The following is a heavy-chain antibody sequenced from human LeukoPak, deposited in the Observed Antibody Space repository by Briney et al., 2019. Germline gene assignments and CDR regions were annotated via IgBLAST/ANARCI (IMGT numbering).Heavy chain of an antibody. Sequence: ASVKVSCKASGYTFTGYYMHWVRQAPGQGLEWMGWINPNSGGTNYAQKFQGRVTMTRDTSTSTVYMELSSLRSEDTAVYYCARDRIGYSYGVHPSYYFDYWGQGTLVTVSS. CDR3: ARDRIGYSYGVHPSYYFDY. V-gene: IGHV1-2*02. J-gene: IGHJ4*02. CDR2: INPNSGGT. CDR1: GYTFTGYY. D-gene: IGHD5-18*01.